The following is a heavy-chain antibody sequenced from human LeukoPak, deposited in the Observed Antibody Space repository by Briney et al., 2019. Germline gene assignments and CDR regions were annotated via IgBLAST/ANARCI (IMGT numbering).Heavy chain of an antibody. CDR2: INHTGST. CDR3: ARGTETTGYFDL. CDR1: GGSFTGYY. J-gene: IGHJ4*02. V-gene: IGHV4-34*01. Sequence: SETLSLTCAVYGGSFTGYYWSWIRQPPGKGLEWIGEINHTGSTNYNPSLKSRVTISLDTSKIQFSLRLTSVTAADTAVYHCARGTETTGYFDLWGPGTLVTVSS. D-gene: IGHD4-17*01.